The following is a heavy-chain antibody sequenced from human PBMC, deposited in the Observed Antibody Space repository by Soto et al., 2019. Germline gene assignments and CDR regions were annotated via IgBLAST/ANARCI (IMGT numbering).Heavy chain of an antibody. CDR2: IYSGGST. Sequence: GGSLRLSCAASGFTFSDYAMSWVRQAPGKGLEWVSVIYSGGSTYYADSVKGRFTISRDNSKNTLYLQMNSLRAEDTAVYYCAREWQWLATDRRYYYYYGMDVWGQGTTVTVSS. V-gene: IGHV3-66*01. CDR3: AREWQWLATDRRYYYYYGMDV. J-gene: IGHJ6*02. CDR1: GFTFSDYA. D-gene: IGHD6-19*01.